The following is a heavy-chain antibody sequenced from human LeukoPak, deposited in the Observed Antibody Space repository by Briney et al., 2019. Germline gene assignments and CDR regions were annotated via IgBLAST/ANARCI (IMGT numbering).Heavy chain of an antibody. D-gene: IGHD3-3*01. CDR1: GFTVSSNY. CDR2: ISGSGGST. V-gene: IGHV3-23*01. Sequence: PGGSLRLSCAASGFTVSSNYMSWVRQAPGKGLEWVSAISGSGGSTYYADSVKGRFTISRDNSKNTLYLQMNSLRAEDTAVYYCAKDREDTAFWSGYLYYFDYWGQGTLVTVSS. CDR3: AKDREDTAFWSGYLYYFDY. J-gene: IGHJ4*02.